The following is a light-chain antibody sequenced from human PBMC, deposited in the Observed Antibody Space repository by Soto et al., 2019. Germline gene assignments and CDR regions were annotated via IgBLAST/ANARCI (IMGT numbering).Light chain of an antibody. CDR1: QSVSSSY. Sequence: EIGLTQSPGTLSLSPGERATLSCRASQSVSSSYLAWVHQKPGQPPILLIYRASIRATDIPARFSGSGSGTDFTLTIISLVTEDFAVYYCQQYSSSSFIFGQGTQLEIE. V-gene: IGKV3-20*01. CDR2: RAS. CDR3: QQYSSSSFI. J-gene: IGKJ2*01.